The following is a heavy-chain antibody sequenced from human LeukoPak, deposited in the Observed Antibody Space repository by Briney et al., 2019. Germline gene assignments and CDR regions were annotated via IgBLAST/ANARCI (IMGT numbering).Heavy chain of an antibody. V-gene: IGHV3-11*04. J-gene: IGHJ4*02. D-gene: IGHD3-22*01. CDR3: ARDRYYDSSGYYSPPDY. CDR2: ISSSGSTI. Sequence: GGSLRLSCAASGFTFSDYYMSWIRQAPGRGLEWVSYISSSGSTIYYADSVKGRFTISRDNAKNSLYLQMNSLRAEDTAVYYCARDRYYDSSGYYSPPDYWGQGTLVTVSS. CDR1: GFTFSDYY.